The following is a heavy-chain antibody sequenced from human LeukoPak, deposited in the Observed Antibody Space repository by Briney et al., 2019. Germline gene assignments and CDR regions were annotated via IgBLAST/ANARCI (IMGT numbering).Heavy chain of an antibody. J-gene: IGHJ4*02. D-gene: IGHD1-14*01. Sequence: PGGSLRLSCAAAGFIFASSGVNWVRQAPGRGLEWVASIGSTGSDRYYADSVKGRFTISRDNAKNSLYLQINSLRVEDTAVYYCATETIGRHYDYWGQGTLLTVSS. CDR2: IGSTGSDR. CDR3: ATETIGRHYDY. V-gene: IGHV3-21*01. CDR1: GFIFASSG.